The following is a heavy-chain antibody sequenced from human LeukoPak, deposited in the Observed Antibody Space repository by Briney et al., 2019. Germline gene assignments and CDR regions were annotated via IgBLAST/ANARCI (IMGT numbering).Heavy chain of an antibody. D-gene: IGHD1-1*01. Sequence: SETLSLTCTVSGYSISSGYYWGWIRRPPGKGLEWIGSIYHSGSTNYNPSLKSRVTISVDTSKNQFSLKLSSVTAADTAVYYCATATRDSGFDYWGQGTLVTVSS. J-gene: IGHJ4*02. V-gene: IGHV4-38-2*02. CDR2: IYHSGST. CDR1: GYSISSGYY. CDR3: ATATRDSGFDY.